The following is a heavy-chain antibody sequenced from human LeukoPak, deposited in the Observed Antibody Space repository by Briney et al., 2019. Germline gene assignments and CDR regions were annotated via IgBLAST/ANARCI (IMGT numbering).Heavy chain of an antibody. CDR1: GFTFSSYG. D-gene: IGHD6-13*01. CDR3: ASGNRYSSSWAFDY. J-gene: IGHJ4*02. Sequence: PGGSLRLSCAASGFTFSSYGMHWVRQAPGKGLEWVAFIRYDGSNKYYADSVKGRFTISRDNSKNTLYLQMNSLRAEDTAVYYCASGNRYSSSWAFDYWGQGTLVTVSS. V-gene: IGHV3-30*02. CDR2: IRYDGSNK.